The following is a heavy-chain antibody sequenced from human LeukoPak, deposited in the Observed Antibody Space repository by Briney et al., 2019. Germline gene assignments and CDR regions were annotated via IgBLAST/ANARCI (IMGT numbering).Heavy chain of an antibody. CDR3: ARENHGSFDY. V-gene: IGHV3-74*01. D-gene: IGHD1-14*01. J-gene: IGHJ4*02. Sequence: PGGSLRLSCAASGFTFSRYWMHWVRQAPGKGLVWVSRINTDGSSTSYADSVKGRFTISRDNAENSLFLQMNSLRAEDTAVYYCARENHGSFDYWGQGTLVTVSS. CDR2: INTDGSST. CDR1: GFTFSRYW.